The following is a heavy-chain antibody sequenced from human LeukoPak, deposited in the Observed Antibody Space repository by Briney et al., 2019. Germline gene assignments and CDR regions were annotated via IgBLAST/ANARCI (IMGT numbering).Heavy chain of an antibody. CDR3: VKGPGPGYYFYYMDV. J-gene: IGHJ6*03. V-gene: IGHV3-23*01. D-gene: IGHD2-21*01. Sequence: GGSLRLSCAASGFTFSSYAMSWVRQAPGKGLEWVSAITGSGGSTYCAGSVKGRFTISRDNPKNTLYLQMNSLRAEDTAVYYCVKGPGPGYYFYYMDVWGQGTTVTVSS. CDR1: GFTFSSYA. CDR2: ITGSGGST.